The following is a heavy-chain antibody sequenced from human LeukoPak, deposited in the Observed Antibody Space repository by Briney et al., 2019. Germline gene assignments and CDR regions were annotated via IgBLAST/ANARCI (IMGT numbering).Heavy chain of an antibody. CDR2: IKQDGGEK. D-gene: IGHD6-19*01. CDR1: GFTFSSYW. Sequence: GGSLRLSCAASGFTFSSYWMSWVRQAPGKGLEWVANIKQDGGEKYYVDSVKGRFTISRDNAKNSLYLQMNSLRAEDTAVYYCARVLLTASRLVRRTNWFDPWGQGTLVTVSS. V-gene: IGHV3-7*01. J-gene: IGHJ5*02. CDR3: ARVLLTASRLVRRTNWFDP.